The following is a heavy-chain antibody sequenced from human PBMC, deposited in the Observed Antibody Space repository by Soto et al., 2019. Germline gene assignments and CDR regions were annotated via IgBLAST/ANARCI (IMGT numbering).Heavy chain of an antibody. CDR1: GFTFSSYA. V-gene: IGHV3-23*01. Sequence: EVQLLESGGGLVQPGGSLRLSCAASGFTFSSYAMSWVRQAPGKGLEWVSTSSDSGGSPYYADSVKGRLTSSRDNSKKTLFLQMNSLRAEDTAVYYCAKVEANFGVVISPFDDWCQGTLVRVSS. D-gene: IGHD3-3*01. CDR3: AKVEANFGVVISPFDD. CDR2: SSDSGGSP. J-gene: IGHJ4*02.